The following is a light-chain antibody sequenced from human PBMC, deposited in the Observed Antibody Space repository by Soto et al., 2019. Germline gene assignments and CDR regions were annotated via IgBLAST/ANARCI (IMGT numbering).Light chain of an antibody. CDR3: QQYGSSPRT. J-gene: IGKJ1*01. Sequence: ERVMTQSPGTLSVSPGEGATLSCRASQSVGSYLAWYQQKPGQAPRLLIYDASNRATGIPARFSGSVSGTDFTLTISRLEPEDLSVYYCQQYGSSPRTFGQGTKVDIK. V-gene: IGKV3-20*01. CDR1: QSVGSY. CDR2: DAS.